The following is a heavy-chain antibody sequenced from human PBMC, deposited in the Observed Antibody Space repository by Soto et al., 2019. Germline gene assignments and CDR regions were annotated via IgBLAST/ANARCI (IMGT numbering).Heavy chain of an antibody. D-gene: IGHD3-3*01. CDR1: EFTFSNFG. J-gene: IGHJ4*02. V-gene: IGHV3-30*18. Sequence: QVQLVESGGGVVQPGRSLRLSCAASEFTFSNFGMHWVRQAPGKGLEWVAAISADGSDKYFSGSVKGRFTISRDNSKNTLFLQMNSLRVEDTAVYYWVKGSDVARQELDYWGQGTLVTVSS. CDR3: VKGSDVARQELDY. CDR2: ISADGSDK.